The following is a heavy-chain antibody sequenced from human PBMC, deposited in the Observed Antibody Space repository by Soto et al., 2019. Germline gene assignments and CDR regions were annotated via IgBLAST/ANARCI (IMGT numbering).Heavy chain of an antibody. J-gene: IGHJ5*02. CDR2: INHSGST. CDR3: ARGKRWFDP. Sequence: SETLSITCAVYGGSFSGYYWSWIRQPPGKGLEWIGEINHSGSTNYNPSLKIRVTISVDTSKNQFSLKLSSVTAADTAVYYCARGKRWFDPWGQGTLVTVSS. CDR1: GGSFSGYY. V-gene: IGHV4-34*01.